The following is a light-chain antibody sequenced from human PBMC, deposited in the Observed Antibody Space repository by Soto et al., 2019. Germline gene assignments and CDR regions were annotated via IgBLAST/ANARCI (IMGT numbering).Light chain of an antibody. J-gene: IGKJ4*01. V-gene: IGKV3-15*01. Sequence: ETVMTQSPATLSVSLGERATLSCRASQSVNSNLAWYQQKPGQAPRLLIYGASIRATGVPARFSDSGSGTEFTLTISSLQPEDFAVYFCQQYKNWPPVTFGGGTKVEIK. CDR1: QSVNSN. CDR2: GAS. CDR3: QQYKNWPPVT.